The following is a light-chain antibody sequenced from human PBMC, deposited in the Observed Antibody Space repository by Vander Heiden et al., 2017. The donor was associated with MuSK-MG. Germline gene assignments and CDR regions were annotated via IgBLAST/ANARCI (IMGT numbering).Light chain of an antibody. CDR2: SNN. Sequence: QSVLTQLPSASGTPGQGVTVSCSGSSSNIGSNTVNWYQQLTGTAPNLLIYSNNQRPSGVPDRFSGSKSDTSASLAISGLQSEDEADYYCAAWDDIRNCRVFGGGTKLTVL. J-gene: IGLJ3*02. V-gene: IGLV1-44*01. CDR3: AAWDDIRNCRV. CDR1: SSNIGSNT.